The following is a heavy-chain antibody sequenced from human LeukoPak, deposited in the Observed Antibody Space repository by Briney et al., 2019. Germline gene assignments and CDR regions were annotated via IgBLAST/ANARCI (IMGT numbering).Heavy chain of an antibody. CDR2: IKQDGSEK. CDR3: ARDRTVVTPNWIGY. J-gene: IGHJ4*02. Sequence: GGSLKLSCAASGFTFSSYWMSWVRQAPGKGLEWVANIKQDGSEKYYVDSVKGRFTISRDNAKNSLYLQMNSLRAEDTAVYYCARDRTVVTPNWIGYWGQGTLVTVSS. D-gene: IGHD4-23*01. CDR1: GFTFSSYW. V-gene: IGHV3-7*01.